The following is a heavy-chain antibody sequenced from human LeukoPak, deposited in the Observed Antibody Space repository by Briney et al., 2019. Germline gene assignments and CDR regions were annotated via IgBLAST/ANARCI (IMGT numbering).Heavy chain of an antibody. D-gene: IGHD2-15*01. V-gene: IGHV3-7*03. Sequence: GGSLRLSCAASGFTFSSYWMSWVRQAPGKGLEWVANIKQDGSEKYYVDSVKGRFTISRDNAKNSLYLQMNSLRAEDTAVYFCASRHCSGGGCYFAGADPFDYWGQGTLVTVSS. CDR3: ASRHCSGGGCYFAGADPFDY. CDR1: GFTFSSYW. J-gene: IGHJ4*02. CDR2: IKQDGSEK.